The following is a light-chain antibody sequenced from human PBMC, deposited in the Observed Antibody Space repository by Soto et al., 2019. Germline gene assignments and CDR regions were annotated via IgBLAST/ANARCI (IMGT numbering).Light chain of an antibody. CDR1: QSVSSSY. J-gene: IGKJ4*01. V-gene: IGKV3-20*01. CDR2: DAS. Sequence: EIVLTQSPGTLSLSPGERATLSCRASQSVSSSYLAWYQQKPGQAPRVLIYDASSRATGIPDRFSCSGSGTEFTLTISRLEPEDIAVYYCQQYASSVTFGGGTKVEIK. CDR3: QQYASSVT.